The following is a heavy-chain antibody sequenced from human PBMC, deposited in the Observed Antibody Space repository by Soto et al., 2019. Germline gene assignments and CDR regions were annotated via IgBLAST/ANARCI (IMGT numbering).Heavy chain of an antibody. CDR3: ARTGHPESLTIFGVVTPAAYGMDV. D-gene: IGHD3-3*01. J-gene: IGHJ6*02. Sequence: SETLSLTCTVSGGSISSSTYSWGWILQPQXKXXEWTGSIYYSGSQYHNTYTQRRVKIYADTYKNHLSLKLSSVTDADTAAYYCARTGHPESLTIFGVVTPAAYGMDVWGQGTMVTVS. V-gene: IGHV4-39*02. CDR2: IYYSGSQ. CDR1: GGSISSSTYS.